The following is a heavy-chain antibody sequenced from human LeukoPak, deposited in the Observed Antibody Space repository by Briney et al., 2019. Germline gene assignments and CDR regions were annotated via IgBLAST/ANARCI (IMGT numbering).Heavy chain of an antibody. CDR1: GYTFTGYY. Sequence: GASVKVSCKASGYTFTGYYMHWGRQPPGQGLEWMGWINPNSGGTNYAQKFQGRVTMTRDTSIRTAYMELSRLRSDDTAVYYCARGPEYYYDSSGYCNYWGQGTLVTVSS. D-gene: IGHD3-22*01. V-gene: IGHV1-2*02. J-gene: IGHJ4*02. CDR3: ARGPEYYYDSSGYCNY. CDR2: INPNSGGT.